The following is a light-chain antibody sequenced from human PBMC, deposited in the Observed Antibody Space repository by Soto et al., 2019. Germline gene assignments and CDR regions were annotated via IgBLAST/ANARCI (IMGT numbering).Light chain of an antibody. CDR3: SSYTSSSIYVV. Sequence: QSALTQPASVSGSPGQSITISCTGTSSDVGGYNYVSWYKQHPGKAPKLMIYEVSKRPSGVSNRFSGSKSGNTASLTISGLQAEDEADYYCSSYTSSSIYVVFGGGTKLTV. J-gene: IGLJ2*01. V-gene: IGLV2-14*01. CDR2: EVS. CDR1: SSDVGGYNY.